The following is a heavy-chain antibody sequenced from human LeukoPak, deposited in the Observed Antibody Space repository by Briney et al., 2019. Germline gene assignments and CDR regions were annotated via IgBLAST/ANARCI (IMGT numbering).Heavy chain of an antibody. V-gene: IGHV1-8*01. CDR3: ARGRTVRIAAAAYPLGY. CDR2: MNPNSGNT. J-gene: IGHJ4*02. D-gene: IGHD6-13*01. Sequence: ASVKVSCKASGYTFTSYDINWVRQATGQGLEWMGWMNPNSGNTGYAQKFQGRVTMTRNTSISTAYMELGSLRSEDTAVYYCARGRTVRIAAAAYPLGYWGQGTLVTVSS. CDR1: GYTFTSYD.